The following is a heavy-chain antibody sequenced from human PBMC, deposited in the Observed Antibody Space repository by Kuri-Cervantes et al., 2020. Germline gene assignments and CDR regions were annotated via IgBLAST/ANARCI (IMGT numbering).Heavy chain of an antibody. CDR2: ISAYNGNT. V-gene: IGHV1-18*01. CDR3: ARGMHDYGGLNFDY. J-gene: IGHJ4*02. Sequence: ASVKVSCKASGYTFTSYAMHWVRQAPGQGLEWMGWISAYNGNTNYAQKLQGRVTMTTDTSTSTAYMELRSLRSDDTAVYYCARGMHDYGGLNFDYWGQGTLVTVSS. D-gene: IGHD4-23*01. CDR1: GYTFTSYA.